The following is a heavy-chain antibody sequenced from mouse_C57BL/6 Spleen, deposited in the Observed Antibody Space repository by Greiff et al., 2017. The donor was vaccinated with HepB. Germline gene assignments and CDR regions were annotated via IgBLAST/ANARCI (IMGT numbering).Heavy chain of an antibody. Sequence: QVQLQQPGAELVKPGASVKLSCKASGYTFTSYWMQWVKQRPGQGLEWIGEIDPSDSYTNYNQKFKGKATLTVDTSSSTAYMQLSSLTSEDSAVYYCARRYYGSSYRAMDYWRQGTSVTVSS. CDR1: GYTFTSYW. CDR3: ARRYYGSSYRAMDY. V-gene: IGHV1-50*01. CDR2: IDPSDSYT. J-gene: IGHJ4*01. D-gene: IGHD1-1*01.